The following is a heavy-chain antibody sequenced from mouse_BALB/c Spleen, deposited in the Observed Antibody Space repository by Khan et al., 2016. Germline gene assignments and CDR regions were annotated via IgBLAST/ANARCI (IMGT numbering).Heavy chain of an antibody. CDR1: GFNIKDTY. Sequence: VQLQQPGAELVKPGASVKLSCTASGFNIKDTYMHWVKQRPEQGLEWIGRIDPANGNTKYDPKFQGKATITADTSSNTAYLQLSSLTSEYTAVYYCAIAYPYYAMDYWGQGTSVTVSS. CDR3: AIAYPYYAMDY. J-gene: IGHJ4*01. CDR2: IDPANGNT. D-gene: IGHD1-1*01. V-gene: IGHV14-3*02.